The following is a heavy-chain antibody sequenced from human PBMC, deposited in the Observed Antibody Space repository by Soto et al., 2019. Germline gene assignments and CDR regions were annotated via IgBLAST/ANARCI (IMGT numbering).Heavy chain of an antibody. J-gene: IGHJ4*02. V-gene: IGHV4-59*01. D-gene: IGHD1-26*01. CDR3: ARGVGSSPPRY. CDR1: GGSISVYY. Sequence: SETLSLTCTISGGSISVYYWSWIRQPPGQALEWIGYIYDSGSPYYNPSLRSRVIISADTSKNQISLKLTSATAADTAIYYCARGVGSSPPRYWGRGTLVTVSS. CDR2: IYDSGSP.